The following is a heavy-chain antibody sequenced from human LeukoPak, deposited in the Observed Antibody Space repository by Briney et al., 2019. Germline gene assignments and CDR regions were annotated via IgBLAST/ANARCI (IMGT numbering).Heavy chain of an antibody. D-gene: IGHD3-22*01. CDR2: IRYDGSNK. CDR3: AKQGFDSSGSYYFDY. Sequence: GGSLRLSCAASGFTFSSYGMHWVRQAPGKGLEWVSFIRYDGSNKYYADSLKGRFTIARDNSKNTLYLVMNSLRAEDTAVYYCAKQGFDSSGSYYFDYWGQGTLVTVSS. CDR1: GFTFSSYG. J-gene: IGHJ4*02. V-gene: IGHV3-30*02.